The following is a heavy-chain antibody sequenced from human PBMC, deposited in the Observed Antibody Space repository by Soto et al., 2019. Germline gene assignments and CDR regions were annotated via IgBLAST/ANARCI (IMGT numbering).Heavy chain of an antibody. CDR1: GYTFTSYA. V-gene: IGHV1-3*01. CDR3: ARGAVAGYYYGMDV. Sequence: ASVKVSCKASGYTFTSYAMHWVRQAPGQRLEWMGWINAGNGNTKYSQKFQGRVTITRDTSASTAYMELSSLRSEDTAVYYCARGAVAGYYYGMDVWGQGTTVPVSS. D-gene: IGHD6-19*01. J-gene: IGHJ6*02. CDR2: INAGNGNT.